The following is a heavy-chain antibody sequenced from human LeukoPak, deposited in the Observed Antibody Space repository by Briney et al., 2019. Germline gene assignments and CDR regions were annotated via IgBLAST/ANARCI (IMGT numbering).Heavy chain of an antibody. CDR1: GYTFTGYY. D-gene: IGHD6-19*01. CDR2: INPKNGGT. CDR3: ARSPPPAGSGSFHI. Sequence: ASVNVSCKASGYTFTGYYMHGVRQAPGQELEWMGWINPKNGGTNYAQKFQGRVTMTRDTSLTTSYMDLSRLTSDDTAAYYCARSPPPAGSGSFHIWGQGTMVTVSS. V-gene: IGHV1-2*02. J-gene: IGHJ3*02.